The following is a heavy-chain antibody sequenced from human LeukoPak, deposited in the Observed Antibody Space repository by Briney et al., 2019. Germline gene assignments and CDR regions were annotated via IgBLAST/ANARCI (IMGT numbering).Heavy chain of an antibody. CDR2: IRYDGSNK. CDR1: GFTFSSYD. CDR3: AKGLGYYYYMDV. V-gene: IGHV3-30*02. Sequence: GGSLRLSCEASGFTFSSYDMHWVRQAPGKGLEWVAFIRYDGSNKYYADSVKGRFTISRDNSKNTLYLQMNSLRAEDTAVYYCAKGLGYYYYMDVWGKGTTVTISS. J-gene: IGHJ6*03.